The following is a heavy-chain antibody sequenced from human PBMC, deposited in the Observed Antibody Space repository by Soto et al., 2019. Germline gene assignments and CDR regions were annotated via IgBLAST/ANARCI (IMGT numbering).Heavy chain of an antibody. CDR2: ISSSSSYI. Sequence: EVQLVESGGGLVKPGGSLRLSCAASGFTFSSYSMNWVRQAPGKGLEWVSSISSSSSYIYYADSVKGRFNISSDNAKNPLYLQMNSLRAEDTAVYYCAREVSKYSGYDFDYWGQGTLVTVSS. D-gene: IGHD5-12*01. J-gene: IGHJ4*02. CDR3: AREVSKYSGYDFDY. V-gene: IGHV3-21*01. CDR1: GFTFSSYS.